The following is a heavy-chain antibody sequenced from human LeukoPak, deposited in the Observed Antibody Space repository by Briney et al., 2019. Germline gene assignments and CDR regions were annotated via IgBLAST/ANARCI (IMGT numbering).Heavy chain of an antibody. CDR2: INHSGST. D-gene: IGHD4-4*01. J-gene: IGHJ4*02. CDR1: GGSFSGYY. Sequence: SETLSLTCAVYGGSFSGYYWSWIRQPPGKGLEWIGEINHSGSTNYNPSLKSRVTISVDTSKSQFSLKLSSVTAADTAVYYCARGVPWDSNYENWGQGTLVTVSS. V-gene: IGHV4-34*01. CDR3: ARGVPWDSNYEN.